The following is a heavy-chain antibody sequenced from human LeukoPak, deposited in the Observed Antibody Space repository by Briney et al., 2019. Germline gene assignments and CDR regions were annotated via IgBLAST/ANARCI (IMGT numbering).Heavy chain of an antibody. CDR1: GFTFSSYA. Sequence: PGRSLRLSCAASGFTFSSYAMHWVRQALGKGLEWVAVISYDGSNKYYADSVKGRFTISRDNSKNMIYLEMSSLKAEDTAVYYCAKERSLEIAVAGTIFDYWGQGTLVTVSS. CDR3: AKERSLEIAVAGTIFDY. CDR2: ISYDGSNK. J-gene: IGHJ4*02. D-gene: IGHD6-19*01. V-gene: IGHV3-30*14.